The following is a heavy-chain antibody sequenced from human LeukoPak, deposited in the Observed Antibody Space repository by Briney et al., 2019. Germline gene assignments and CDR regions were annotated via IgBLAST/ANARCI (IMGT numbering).Heavy chain of an antibody. CDR3: AKDPRVGAWEYFHR. Sequence: SETLSLTCTVSGGSISSYYWSWIRQPVGKGLEWIGRIYTSGSANYNPSLKSRVTMSVDTSNNQFSLKLSSVTAADTAVYYCAKDPRVGAWEYFHRWGQGTLATVSS. J-gene: IGHJ1*01. CDR1: GGSISSYY. V-gene: IGHV4-4*07. CDR2: IYTSGSA. D-gene: IGHD1-26*01.